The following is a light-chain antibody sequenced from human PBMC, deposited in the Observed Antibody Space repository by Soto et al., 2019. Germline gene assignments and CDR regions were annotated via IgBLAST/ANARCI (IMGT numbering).Light chain of an antibody. J-gene: IGLJ1*01. V-gene: IGLV2-14*01. CDR3: SSYTSSNTLEV. Sequence: QSALTQPASVSGSPGQSITISCTGTSSDVGAYNYVSWYQQHPGKAPKVMIYEVSYRPSGVSSRFSGSKSGNTASLTISGLQAEDEADYYCSSYTSSNTLEVFGVGTKVTVL. CDR1: SSDVGAYNY. CDR2: EVS.